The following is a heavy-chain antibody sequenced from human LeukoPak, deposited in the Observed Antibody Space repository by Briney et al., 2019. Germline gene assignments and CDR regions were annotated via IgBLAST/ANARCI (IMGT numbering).Heavy chain of an antibody. J-gene: IGHJ5*02. V-gene: IGHV3-48*01. Sequence: GGSLRLSCAGSGFTFNIYSMSWVRQAPGKGLEWVSYITSGSTSIYYADSVKGRFTISRDDAKNSLYLQMNSLRAEDTAVYYCARGYCSGGNCYPLFDPWGQGTLVTVSS. D-gene: IGHD2-15*01. CDR2: ITSGSTSI. CDR3: ARGYCSGGNCYPLFDP. CDR1: GFTFNIYS.